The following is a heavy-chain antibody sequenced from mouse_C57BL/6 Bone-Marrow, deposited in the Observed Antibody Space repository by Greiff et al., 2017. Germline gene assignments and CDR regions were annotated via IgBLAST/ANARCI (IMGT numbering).Heavy chain of an antibody. D-gene: IGHD2-1*01. CDR3: ARHDLFYYFSFAY. CDR1: GFTFSDYY. Sequence: EVKLMESGGGLVQPGGSLKLSCAASGFTFSDYYMYWVRQTPEKRLEWVAYISNGGGSTYYPDTVKGRFTISRDNAKNTLYLQMSRLKSEDTAMYYCARHDLFYYFSFAYWGQGTLVTVSA. CDR2: ISNGGGST. J-gene: IGHJ3*01. V-gene: IGHV5-12*01.